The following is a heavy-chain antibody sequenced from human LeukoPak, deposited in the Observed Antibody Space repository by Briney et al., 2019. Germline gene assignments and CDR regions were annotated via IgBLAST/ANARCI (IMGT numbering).Heavy chain of an antibody. CDR2: IYYSGST. CDR3: ARDVWWLSYFDY. J-gene: IGHJ4*02. CDR1: GGSISSYY. V-gene: IGHV4-59*01. Sequence: SETLSLTCTVSGGSISSYYWSWIRQPPGKGLEWIGYIYYSGSTNYNPSLKSRVTISVDTSKNQFSLKLSSVTAVDTAVYYCARDVWWLSYFDYWGQGTLVTVSS. D-gene: IGHD5-12*01.